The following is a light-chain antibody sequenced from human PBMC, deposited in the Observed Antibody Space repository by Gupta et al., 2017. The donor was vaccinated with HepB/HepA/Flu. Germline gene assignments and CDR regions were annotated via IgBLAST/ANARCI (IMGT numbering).Light chain of an antibody. V-gene: IGLV3-21*01. Sequence: YVLTQPPSVSVAPGKTAVITRGGSDIGSKNVHWYQQKPGQAPVVVMYYDRDRPSGIPERFSGSNSGNAATLTIARVEVGDEAVYYCQVWINNLYVFGTGTKVTVL. CDR3: QVWINNLYV. CDR2: YDR. J-gene: IGLJ1*01. CDR1: DIGSKN.